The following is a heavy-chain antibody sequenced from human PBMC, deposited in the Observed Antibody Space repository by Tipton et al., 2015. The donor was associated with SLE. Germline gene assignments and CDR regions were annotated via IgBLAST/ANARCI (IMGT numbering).Heavy chain of an antibody. Sequence: SLRLSCAASGFTFSSYAMHWVRQAPGKGLEWVAVISYDGSNKYYADSVKGRFTISRDNSKNTLYLQMNSLRAEDTAVYYCARSLLSGYDSYGMDVWGQGTTVTVS. CDR2: ISYDGSNK. J-gene: IGHJ6*02. CDR3: ARSLLSGYDSYGMDV. V-gene: IGHV3-30*04. D-gene: IGHD5-12*01. CDR1: GFTFSSYA.